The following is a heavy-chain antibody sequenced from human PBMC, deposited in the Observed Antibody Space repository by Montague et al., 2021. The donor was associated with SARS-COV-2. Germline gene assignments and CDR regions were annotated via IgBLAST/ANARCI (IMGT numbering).Heavy chain of an antibody. CDR2: LYYSGST. Sequence: SETLSLTCTVSGGSISSYYWSWIRQPPGKGLEWIGYLYYSGSTNYNPSLKSRVTISVDTSKNQFSLRLNSVTAADTAVYYCARQPPGSRYFYYLDVWGKGTTVTVSS. CDR3: ARQPPGSRYFYYLDV. CDR1: GGSISSYY. J-gene: IGHJ6*03. V-gene: IGHV4-59*01. D-gene: IGHD3-10*01.